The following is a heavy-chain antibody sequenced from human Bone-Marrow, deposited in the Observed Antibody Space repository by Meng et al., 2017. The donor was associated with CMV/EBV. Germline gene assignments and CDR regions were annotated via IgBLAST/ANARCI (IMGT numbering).Heavy chain of an antibody. J-gene: IGHJ6*02. D-gene: IGHD3-3*02. V-gene: IGHV1-2*02. CDR3: ARAYLGKENGMDV. Sequence: ASVKVSCKASGYTFTGYYMHWVRQAPGQGLEWMGWINPNSGGTNYAQKFQGRVTMTRDTSISTAYMELSRLRSDDTAVYYCARAYLGKENGMDVWGQGTTVTVSS. CDR1: GYTFTGYY. CDR2: INPNSGGT.